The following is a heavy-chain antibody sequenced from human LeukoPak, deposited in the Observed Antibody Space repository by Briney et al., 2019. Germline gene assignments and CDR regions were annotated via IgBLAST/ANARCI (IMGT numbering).Heavy chain of an antibody. CDR1: GFTFSSSG. Sequence: GRSLRLSCAASGFTFSSSGMHWVRQAPGKGLEWVAVISYDGSNKYYADSVKGRFAISRDNSKNTLYVQMNSLRAEDAAVYYCAKEAGQYYYYGMDVWGQGTTVTVSS. CDR2: ISYDGSNK. J-gene: IGHJ6*02. V-gene: IGHV3-30*18. CDR3: AKEAGQYYYYGMDV. D-gene: IGHD6-19*01.